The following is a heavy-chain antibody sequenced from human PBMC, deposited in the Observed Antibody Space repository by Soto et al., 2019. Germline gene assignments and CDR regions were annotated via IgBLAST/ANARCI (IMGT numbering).Heavy chain of an antibody. J-gene: IGHJ4*02. V-gene: IGHV4-4*07. Sequence: PSETLSLTCSVSGGSINSYWWSWIRQPAGKGLEWIGRVYSTGTTDYTPSLNSRATMSVKTSKNQFYLKLTSVTAADTAVYYCGTDIGSYAYGEGYWGQGIQVTVSS. D-gene: IGHD3-10*01. CDR3: GTDIGSYAYGEGY. CDR2: VYSTGTT. CDR1: GGSINSYW.